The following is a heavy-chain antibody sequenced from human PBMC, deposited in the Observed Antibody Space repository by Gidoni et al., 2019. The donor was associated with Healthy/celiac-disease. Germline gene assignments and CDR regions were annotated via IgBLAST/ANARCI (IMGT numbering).Heavy chain of an antibody. CDR3: ARQGGSYSGAFDI. V-gene: IGHV5-10-1*03. Sequence: EVQLVQSGAEVKKAGESLRLSCKGSGYSFISNWISWVRQMPGKGLEWMGRIEPSDSYTNYSPSFQGHVTISADKSISTAYLQWSSLKASDTAMYYCARQGGSYSGAFDIWGQGTMVTVSS. CDR1: GYSFISNW. CDR2: IEPSDSYT. D-gene: IGHD1-26*01. J-gene: IGHJ3*02.